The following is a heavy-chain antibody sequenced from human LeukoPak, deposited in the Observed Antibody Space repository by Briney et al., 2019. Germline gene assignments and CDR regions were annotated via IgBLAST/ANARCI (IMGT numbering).Heavy chain of an antibody. CDR2: IRYDGSNK. D-gene: IGHD3-9*01. J-gene: IGHJ4*02. CDR1: GFTLSSYA. CDR3: AKDRSVDPTYFDY. V-gene: IGHV3-30*02. Sequence: GGSLRLSCAGSGFTLSSYAMNGVRQAPGKGLEWVAFIRYDGSNKYYADSVKGRFTISRDNSKNTLYLQMNSLRAEDTAVYYCAKDRSVDPTYFDYWGQGTLVTVSS.